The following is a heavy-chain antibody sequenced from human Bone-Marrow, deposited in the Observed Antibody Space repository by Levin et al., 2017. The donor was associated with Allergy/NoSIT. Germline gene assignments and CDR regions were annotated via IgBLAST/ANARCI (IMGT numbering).Heavy chain of an antibody. J-gene: IGHJ6*02. Sequence: GESLKISCAASGFIFNSYNMHWVRQAPGKGLEWVAFISYDGSNKNYVDSAKGRFTISRDNSKTTLFLQMNSLRAEDTAVYYCARGHYGKNYLYEGIDDWGQGTTVTVSS. CDR3: ARGHYGKNYLYEGIDD. CDR1: GFIFNSYN. D-gene: IGHD3-10*01. V-gene: IGHV3-30-3*01. CDR2: ISYDGSNK.